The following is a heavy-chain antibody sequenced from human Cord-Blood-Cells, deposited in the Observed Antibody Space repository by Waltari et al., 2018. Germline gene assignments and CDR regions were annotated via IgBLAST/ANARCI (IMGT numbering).Heavy chain of an antibody. CDR3: ARGPRSKVGATDY. D-gene: IGHD1-26*01. V-gene: IGHV1-2*02. J-gene: IGHJ4*02. CDR2: INPNIGCT. CDR1: GYTFTGYY. Sequence: QVQLVQSGAEVKKPGASVKVSCKASGYTFTGYYMHWVRKAPGQGIEWMGLINPNIGCTNYAQKFQGRVTMTRDTSISTAYMELSRLRSDDTAVYYCARGPRSKVGATDYWGQGTLVTVSS.